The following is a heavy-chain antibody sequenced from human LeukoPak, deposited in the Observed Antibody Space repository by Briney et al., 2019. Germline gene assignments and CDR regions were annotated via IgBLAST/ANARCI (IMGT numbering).Heavy chain of an antibody. CDR3: AKGDYGGNPLDY. CDR2: ISYDGSNK. CDR1: GFTFSSYG. J-gene: IGHJ4*02. D-gene: IGHD4-23*01. Sequence: GGSLRLSCAASGFTFSSYGMPWVRQAPGKGLEWVAVISYDGSNKYYADSVKGRFTISRDNSKNTLYLQMNSLRAEDTAVYYCAKGDYGGNPLDYWGQGTLVTVSS. V-gene: IGHV3-30*18.